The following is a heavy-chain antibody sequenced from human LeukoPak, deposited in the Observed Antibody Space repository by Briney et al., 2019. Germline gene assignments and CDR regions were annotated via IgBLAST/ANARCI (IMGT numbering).Heavy chain of an antibody. D-gene: IGHD6-6*01. CDR1: GYTFTDHY. Sequence: ASVKVSCKASGYTFTDHYMHWVRQAPGQGLEWMGWSNPNSGDTQYAQKFQGRVTMTTDTSMTTAYMELRSLRSDDTAVYYCARGSSSPRLYYYYMDVWGKGITVTVSS. J-gene: IGHJ6*03. V-gene: IGHV1-2*02. CDR2: SNPNSGDT. CDR3: ARGSSSPRLYYYYMDV.